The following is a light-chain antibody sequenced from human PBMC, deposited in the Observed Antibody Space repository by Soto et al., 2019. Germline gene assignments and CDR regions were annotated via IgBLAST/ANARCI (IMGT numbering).Light chain of an antibody. CDR2: EVT. Sequence: QSALTQPASVSGSPGQSITISCSGTSSDVGGYNYVSWYQQHPGKAPKLMMYEVTNRPSGVSDRCSGSKSGNTASLTISGLQAEDEADYFCSSYTSSTTLICGGGTKLTVL. CDR1: SSDVGGYNY. V-gene: IGLV2-14*01. CDR3: SSYTSSTTLI. J-gene: IGLJ2*01.